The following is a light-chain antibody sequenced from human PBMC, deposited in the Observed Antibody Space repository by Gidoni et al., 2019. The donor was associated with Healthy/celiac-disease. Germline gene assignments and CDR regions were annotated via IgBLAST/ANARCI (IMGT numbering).Light chain of an antibody. CDR1: SSDVGGYDY. CDR2: EVS. Sequence: QSALTPPPSASGSPGQSVTISCTGTSSDVGGYDYVSWYQQHPGKAPKLMIYEVSERPPGVPDRFSGSKSGNTASLTVSGLQAEDEADYYCSSYAGNNNLLFGGGTRLTVL. V-gene: IGLV2-8*01. J-gene: IGLJ2*01. CDR3: SSYAGNNNLL.